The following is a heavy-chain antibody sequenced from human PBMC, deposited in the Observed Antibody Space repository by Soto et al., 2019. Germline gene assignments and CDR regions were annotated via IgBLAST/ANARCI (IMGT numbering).Heavy chain of an antibody. J-gene: IGHJ6*02. D-gene: IGHD3-10*01. Sequence: QVQLVESGGGVVQPGRSLRLSCAASGFTFSSYGMHWVRQAPGKGLEWVAVIWYDGSNKYYADSVKGRFTISRDNSKNTLYLQMNSLRAEDTAVYYCARDLWFGELSPTYYYYGMDVWGQGTTVTVSS. V-gene: IGHV3-33*01. CDR3: ARDLWFGELSPTYYYYGMDV. CDR2: IWYDGSNK. CDR1: GFTFSSYG.